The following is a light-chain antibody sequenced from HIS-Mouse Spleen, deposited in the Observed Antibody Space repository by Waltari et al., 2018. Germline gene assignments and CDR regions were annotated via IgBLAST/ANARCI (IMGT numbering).Light chain of an antibody. Sequence: QSALTQPASVSGSPGQSFTISCTGTCSDGGCYHYVYWHQQHPGKAPQLMIYEVSNRPSGVSNRFSGSKSGNTASLTISGLQAEDEADYYCSSYTSSSTVVFGGGTKLTVL. CDR2: EVS. V-gene: IGLV2-14*01. CDR3: SSYTSSSTVV. CDR1: CSDGGCYHY. J-gene: IGLJ2*01.